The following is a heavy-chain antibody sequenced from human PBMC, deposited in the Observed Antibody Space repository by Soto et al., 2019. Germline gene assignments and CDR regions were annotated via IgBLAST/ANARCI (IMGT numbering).Heavy chain of an antibody. Sequence: XSVKVSCKASVYTFTSYYMHWVRQAPGQGLEWMGIINPSGGSTSYAQKFQGRVTMTRDTSTSTVYMELSSLRSEDTAVYYCARDGDYVWGSYRYPDYWGQGTLVTVSS. CDR1: VYTFTSYY. J-gene: IGHJ4*02. V-gene: IGHV1-46*01. D-gene: IGHD3-16*02. CDR2: INPSGGST. CDR3: ARDGDYVWGSYRYPDY.